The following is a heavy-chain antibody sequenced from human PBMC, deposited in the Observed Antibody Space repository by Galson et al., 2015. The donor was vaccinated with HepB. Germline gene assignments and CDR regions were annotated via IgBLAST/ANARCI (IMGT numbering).Heavy chain of an antibody. V-gene: IGHV3-30*04. J-gene: IGHJ4*02. D-gene: IGHD1/OR15-1a*01. Sequence: SLRLSCAASGFTFSSYAMHWVRQAPGKGLEWVTVISYDGSNKYYADSVKGRFTISRDNSKNTLYLQMNSQRAEDTAVYYCARTRLNIGFDYWGQGTLVTVSS. CDR1: GFTFSSYA. CDR3: ARTRLNIGFDY. CDR2: ISYDGSNK.